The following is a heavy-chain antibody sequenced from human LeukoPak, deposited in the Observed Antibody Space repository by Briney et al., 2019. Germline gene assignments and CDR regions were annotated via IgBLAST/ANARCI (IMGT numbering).Heavy chain of an antibody. J-gene: IGHJ4*02. Sequence: PGGSLRLSCAASGFTFSNYWMSWVRQAPGKGLEWVANINQDESEKYYVDSVKGRFTISRDDAKSSLYLQMNSLRVEDMAVYYCARDTVYYDSGNNRGSLDYWGQGTLVTVSS. CDR3: ARDTVYYDSGNNRGSLDY. V-gene: IGHV3-7*01. CDR2: INQDESEK. D-gene: IGHD3-10*01. CDR1: GFTFSNYW.